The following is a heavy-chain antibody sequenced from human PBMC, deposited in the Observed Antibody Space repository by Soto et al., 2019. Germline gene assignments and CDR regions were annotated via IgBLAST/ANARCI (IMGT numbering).Heavy chain of an antibody. Sequence: GGSLRLSCAASGFTFSSYAMSWVRQAPGKGLEWVSAISGGGGSTYYADSVKGRFTISRDNSKNTLYLQMNSLRAEDTAVYYCAKVPFGYYYDSSGYYFDYWGQGTLVTVSS. V-gene: IGHV3-23*01. CDR2: ISGGGGST. J-gene: IGHJ4*02. CDR3: AKVPFGYYYDSSGYYFDY. D-gene: IGHD3-22*01. CDR1: GFTFSSYA.